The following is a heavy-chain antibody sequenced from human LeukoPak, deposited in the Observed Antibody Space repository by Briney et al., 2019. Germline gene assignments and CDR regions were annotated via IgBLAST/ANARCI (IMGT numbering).Heavy chain of an antibody. V-gene: IGHV4-61*02. CDR1: GGSISSGHYF. CDR3: ARDMDFYMDV. CDR2: IYTSGST. Sequence: PSETLSLTCTVSGGSISSGHYFWTWIRQLAGKGLEWIGRIYTSGSTNYNPSLKSRVTISLDTSKNQFSLNLNSVTAADTAMYYCARDMDFYMDVWGKGSTVTVSS. D-gene: IGHD3/OR15-3a*01. J-gene: IGHJ6*03.